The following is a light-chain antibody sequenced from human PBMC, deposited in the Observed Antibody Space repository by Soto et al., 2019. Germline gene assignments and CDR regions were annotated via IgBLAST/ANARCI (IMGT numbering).Light chain of an antibody. Sequence: QSVLTQPASLSGSPGQSITISCTGTSSDIGAYDYVSWYQQHPGVAPKLIIYEGSRRPSGISHRFSGSRSGNTASLTISGLRAEDEADYYCCSYANSGSFVFGTGTKVTVL. CDR2: EGS. J-gene: IGLJ1*01. CDR1: SSDIGAYDY. V-gene: IGLV2-23*01. CDR3: CSYANSGSFV.